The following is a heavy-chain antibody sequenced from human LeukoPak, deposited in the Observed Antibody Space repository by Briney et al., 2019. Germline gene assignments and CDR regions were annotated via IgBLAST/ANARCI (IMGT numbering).Heavy chain of an antibody. J-gene: IGHJ6*04. V-gene: IGHV3-48*04. CDR2: ISSSGSTI. CDR3: AELGITMVGGV. CDR1: GFTFSSHP. D-gene: IGHD3-10*02. Sequence: GGSLRLSCAASGFTFSSHPMSWVRQAPGKGLEWVSYISSSGSTIYYADSVKGRFTISRDNAKNSLYLQMNSLRAEDTAVYYCAELGITMVGGVWGKGTTVTISS.